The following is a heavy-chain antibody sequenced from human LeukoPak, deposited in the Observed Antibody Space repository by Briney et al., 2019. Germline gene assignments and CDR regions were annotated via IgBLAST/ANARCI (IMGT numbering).Heavy chain of an antibody. D-gene: IGHD2-15*01. CDR1: GYTFTAYY. Sequence: GASVKVSCKASGYTFTAYYMHWVRQAPGQGLEWMGWINPNTGDTNYAQKFQGRVTMTRDTTISTAYLELSRLTSDDTPVYYCASYPRYVSTPPFDYWGQGTLVTVSS. J-gene: IGHJ4*02. V-gene: IGHV1-2*02. CDR2: INPNTGDT. CDR3: ASYPRYVSTPPFDY.